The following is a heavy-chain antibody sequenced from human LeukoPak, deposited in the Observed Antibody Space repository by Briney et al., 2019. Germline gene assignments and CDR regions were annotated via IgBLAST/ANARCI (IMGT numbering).Heavy chain of an antibody. D-gene: IGHD6-13*01. CDR3: ARFMARIAAAGAFDY. CDR1: GYRFTKNYW. V-gene: IGHV5-51*01. Sequence: GESLKISCKGSGYRFTKNYWFGWVRQVPGKGLELMGIIYPGDSDTRYSPSFQGQVTISGDKSISTAYLQSSSLKASDTAMYYCARFMARIAAAGAFDYWGQGTLVTVSS. CDR2: IYPGDSDT. J-gene: IGHJ4*02.